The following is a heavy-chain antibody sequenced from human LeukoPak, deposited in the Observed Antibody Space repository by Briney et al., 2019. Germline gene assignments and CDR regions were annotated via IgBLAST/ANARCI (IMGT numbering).Heavy chain of an antibody. CDR2: ISWNSGSI. Sequence: QPGRSLRLSCAASGFTFDDYAMHWVRQAPGKGLEWVSGISWNSGSIGYADSVRGRFTISRDNAKNSLYLQMNSLRAEDTALYYCAKDIKALRLTIVFDYWGQGTLVTVSS. J-gene: IGHJ4*02. CDR1: GFTFDDYA. D-gene: IGHD4/OR15-4a*01. V-gene: IGHV3-9*01. CDR3: AKDIKALRLTIVFDY.